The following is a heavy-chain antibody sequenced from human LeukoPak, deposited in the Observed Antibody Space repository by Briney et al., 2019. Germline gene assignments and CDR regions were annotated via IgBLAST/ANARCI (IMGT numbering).Heavy chain of an antibody. Sequence: GASVKVSCKASGGTFSSYAISWVRQAPGQGLEWMGRIIPILGIANYAQKFQGRVTITADKSTSTAYMELSSLRSEDTAVYYCARDTGLNRCWFDPWGQGTLVTVSS. J-gene: IGHJ5*02. V-gene: IGHV1-69*04. D-gene: IGHD2-21*02. CDR2: IIPILGIA. CDR3: ARDTGLNRCWFDP. CDR1: GGTFSSYA.